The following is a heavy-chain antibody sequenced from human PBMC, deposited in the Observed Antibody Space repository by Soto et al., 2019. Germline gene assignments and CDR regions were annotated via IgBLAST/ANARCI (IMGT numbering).Heavy chain of an antibody. D-gene: IGHD4-17*01. CDR2: IYSGGST. V-gene: IGHV3-53*01. Sequence: GESLKISCAASGFTVSSNYMSWVRQAPGKGLEWVSVIYSGGSTYYADSVKGRFTISRDNSKNTLYLQMNSLRAEDTAVYYCSAYGQEAFDIWGQGTMVTVSS. CDR3: SAYGQEAFDI. CDR1: GFTVSSNY. J-gene: IGHJ3*02.